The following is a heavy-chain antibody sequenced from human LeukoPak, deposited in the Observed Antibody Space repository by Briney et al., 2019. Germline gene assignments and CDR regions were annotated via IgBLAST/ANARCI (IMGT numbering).Heavy chain of an antibody. CDR1: GFTVSSNY. J-gene: IGHJ4*02. CDR3: ARGLATVTTVLESDY. CDR2: IYSGGST. V-gene: IGHV3-66*01. Sequence: GGPLRLSFAASGFTVSSNYRSWVRQAPGRGLEGVSVIYSGGSTYYADSVKGRFTISRDNSKNTLYLQMNSLRAEDTAVYYCARGLATVTTVLESDYWGQGTLVTVSS. D-gene: IGHD4-17*01.